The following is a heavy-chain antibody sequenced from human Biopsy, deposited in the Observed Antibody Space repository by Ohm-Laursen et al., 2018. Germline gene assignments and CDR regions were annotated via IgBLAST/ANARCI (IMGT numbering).Heavy chain of an antibody. V-gene: IGHV3-66*01. CDR1: GFTVINND. CDR3: VRASIFGVATSGFYYYGMDV. Sequence: GSLRLSCAASGFTVINNDISWVRQAPGKGLEWASFISSSGVQYHADSVKGRFTISRDNSKNTLYLQMNSLRAEDTAVYYCVRASIFGVATSGFYYYGMDVWGQGTTVTASS. D-gene: IGHD3-3*01. J-gene: IGHJ6*02. CDR2: ISSSGVQ.